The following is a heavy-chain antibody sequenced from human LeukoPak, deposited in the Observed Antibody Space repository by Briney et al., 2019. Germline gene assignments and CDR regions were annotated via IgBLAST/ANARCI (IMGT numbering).Heavy chain of an antibody. Sequence: GGSLRLSCAASGFTFSTYIMNWVRQAPGKGLEWISYIHSSNSSIYYADSVKGRFTISRDNAKNSLYLQMNSLRDEDTAVYYCARDRLGAGSFDNWGQGTMVTVSS. CDR1: GFTFSTYI. CDR3: ARDRLGAGSFDN. CDR2: IHSSNSSI. V-gene: IGHV3-48*02. J-gene: IGHJ3*02. D-gene: IGHD7-27*01.